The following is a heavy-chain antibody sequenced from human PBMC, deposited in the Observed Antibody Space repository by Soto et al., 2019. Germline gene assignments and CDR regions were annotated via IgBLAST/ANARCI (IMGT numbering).Heavy chain of an antibody. CDR1: GYSFTSYW. D-gene: IGHD2-15*01. J-gene: IGHJ6*02. Sequence: GESLKISCKGFGYSFTSYWISWVRQMPGKGLEWMGRIDPSDSYTNYSPSFQGHVTISADKSISTAYLQWSSLKASDTAMYYCASSIDYYYYGMDVWGQGTTVTVSS. V-gene: IGHV5-10-1*01. CDR3: ASSIDYYYYGMDV. CDR2: IDPSDSYT.